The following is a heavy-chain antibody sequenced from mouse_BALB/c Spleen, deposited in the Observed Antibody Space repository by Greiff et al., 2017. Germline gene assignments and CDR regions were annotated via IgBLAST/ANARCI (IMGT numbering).Heavy chain of an antibody. CDR2: IYPGSGCT. CDR1: GYNFTSYW. V-gene: IGHV1-55*01. CDR3: ASYGNYEMDY. J-gene: IGHJ4*01. D-gene: IGHD2-1*01. Sequence: VQLQQSGAELVKPGTSVKLSCKASGYNFTSYWINWVKLRPGQGLEWIGDIYPGSGCTNYNEKFKSKATLTVDTSSSTAYMQLSSLASEDSALYYCASYGNYEMDYWGQGTSVTVSS.